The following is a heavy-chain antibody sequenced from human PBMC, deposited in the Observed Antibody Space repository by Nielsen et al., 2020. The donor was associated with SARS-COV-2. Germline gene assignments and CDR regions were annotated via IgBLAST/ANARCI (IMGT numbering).Heavy chain of an antibody. Sequence: GESLKISCKGSGYSFTSYWIGWVRQMPGKGLEWMGIIYPGDSDTRYSPSFQGQVTISADKSISTAYLQWSSLKASDTAMYYCARWGRYNWNYKDYYYGMDVWGQGTTVTVSS. CDR3: ARWGRYNWNYKDYYYGMDV. J-gene: IGHJ6*02. CDR1: GYSFTSYW. CDR2: IYPGDSDT. V-gene: IGHV5-51*01. D-gene: IGHD1-7*01.